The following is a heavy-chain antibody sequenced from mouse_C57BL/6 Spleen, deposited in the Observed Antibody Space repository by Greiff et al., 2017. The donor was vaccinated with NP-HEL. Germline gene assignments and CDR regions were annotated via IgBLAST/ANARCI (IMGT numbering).Heavy chain of an antibody. V-gene: IGHV2-5*01. CDR2: IWRGGST. D-gene: IGHD2-4*01. CDR1: GFSLTSYG. Sequence: QVQLKESGPGLVQPSQSLSITCTVSGFSLTSYGVHWVRQSPGKGLEWLGVIWRGGSTDYNAAFMSRLSITKDNSKSQVFFKMNSLQADDTAIYYCAKKDDYDGLYAMDYWGQGTSVTVSS. CDR3: AKKDDYDGLYAMDY. J-gene: IGHJ4*01.